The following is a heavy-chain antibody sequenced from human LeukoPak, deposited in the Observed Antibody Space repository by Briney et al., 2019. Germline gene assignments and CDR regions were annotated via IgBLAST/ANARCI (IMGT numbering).Heavy chain of an antibody. CDR2: TYNTGRN. CDR1: GGSISSYY. J-gene: IGHJ4*02. V-gene: IGHV4-39*01. D-gene: IGHD1-26*01. Sequence: SETLSLTCTVSGGSISSYYWGWIRQPPGKGLEWIGITYNTGRNHYNPSLKSRVTISVETSKNQFTLKLNSVTAADTAVYYCGRGIMGEFDYWGQGTLVTVSS. CDR3: GRGIMGEFDY.